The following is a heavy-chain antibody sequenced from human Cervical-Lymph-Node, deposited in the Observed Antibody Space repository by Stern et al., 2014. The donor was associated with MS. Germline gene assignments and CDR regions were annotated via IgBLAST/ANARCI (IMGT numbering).Heavy chain of an antibody. CDR3: ARGDGGDY. Sequence: EMQLVESGGAVVRPGGSLRLSCAASGFTFQNFGMSWVRQPPGKGLEWVAGVHLGSGATGYAVSVQGRFTISRDNAKNSLYLQMNSLRVDDTALYHCARGDGGDYWGRGTLVTVSS. CDR2: VHLGSGAT. J-gene: IGHJ4*02. V-gene: IGHV3-20*01. D-gene: IGHD3-16*01. CDR1: GFTFQNFG.